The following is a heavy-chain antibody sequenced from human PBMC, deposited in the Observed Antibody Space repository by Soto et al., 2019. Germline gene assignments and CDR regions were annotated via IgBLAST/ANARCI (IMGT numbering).Heavy chain of an antibody. Sequence: QVQLVESGGGVVQPGGSLRLSCAASEFTFSNYAMHWVRQPPGKGLQWLAAISYDGNNKYYADSVEGRFTISRDNSKNTVYLQMNSLRLEDTAVYYCARGPSYSDSYFDYWGQGTLVTVSS. V-gene: IGHV3-30*03. D-gene: IGHD4-17*01. CDR3: ARGPSYSDSYFDY. CDR2: ISYDGNNK. J-gene: IGHJ4*02. CDR1: EFTFSNYA.